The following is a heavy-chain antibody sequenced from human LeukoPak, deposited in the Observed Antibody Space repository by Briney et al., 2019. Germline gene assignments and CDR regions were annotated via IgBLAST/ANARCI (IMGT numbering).Heavy chain of an antibody. D-gene: IGHD3-3*01. CDR1: GGSFSGYY. J-gene: IGHJ2*01. Sequence: SETLSLTCAVYGGSFSGYYWSWVRQPPGKGVEWIGEINHSGSTNYNPSLKRRVTISVGKSKKQFSLKLSSVTAGDTAGYYCGREDYDDSGGWYFDLWGRGTLVTVSS. V-gene: IGHV4-34*01. CDR3: GREDYDDSGGWYFDL. CDR2: INHSGST.